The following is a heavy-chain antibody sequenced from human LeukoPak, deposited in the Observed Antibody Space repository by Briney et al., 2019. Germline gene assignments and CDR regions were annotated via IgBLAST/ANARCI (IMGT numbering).Heavy chain of an antibody. CDR2: INAGNGNT. V-gene: IGHV1-3*01. D-gene: IGHD3-9*01. CDR1: GYTFTSYA. Sequence: ASVKVSCKASGYTFTSYAMHWVRQAPGQRLEWMGWINAGNGNTKYSQKFQGRVTITRDTSARTAYMELSSLRSEDTAVYYCARWATYDIFTGYYLGWFDPWGQGTLVTVSS. J-gene: IGHJ5*02. CDR3: ARWATYDIFTGYYLGWFDP.